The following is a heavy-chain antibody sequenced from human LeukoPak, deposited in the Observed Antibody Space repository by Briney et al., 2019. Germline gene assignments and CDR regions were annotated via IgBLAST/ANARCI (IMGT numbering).Heavy chain of an antibody. Sequence: PGRSLRLSCAASGFTFDDYAMHWVRQAPGKGLEWVSYISSSSSTIYYADSVKGRFTISRDNAKNSLYLQMNSLRAEDTAVYYCARVEGDIVLMVYAIDYWGQGTLVTVSS. CDR2: ISSSSSTI. CDR3: ARVEGDIVLMVYAIDY. CDR1: GFTFDDYA. V-gene: IGHV3-48*01. D-gene: IGHD2-8*01. J-gene: IGHJ4*02.